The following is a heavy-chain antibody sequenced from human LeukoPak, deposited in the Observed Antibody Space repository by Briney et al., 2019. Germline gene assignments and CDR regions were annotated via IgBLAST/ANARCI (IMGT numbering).Heavy chain of an antibody. CDR1: GGSLSGYY. Sequence: PSETLSLTCAVYGGSLSGYYWSWIRQPPGKGLEWIGYIYYSGSTNYNPSLKSRVTISVDTSKNQFSLKLSSVTAADTAVYYCARRIVGPLILGRFPDWFDPWGQGTLVTVSS. D-gene: IGHD3-3*01. CDR3: ARRIVGPLILGRFPDWFDP. CDR2: IYYSGST. V-gene: IGHV4-59*08. J-gene: IGHJ5*02.